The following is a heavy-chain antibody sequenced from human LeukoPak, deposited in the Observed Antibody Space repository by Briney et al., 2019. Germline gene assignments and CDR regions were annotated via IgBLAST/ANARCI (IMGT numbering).Heavy chain of an antibody. V-gene: IGHV3-53*01. Sequence: GGSLRLSCAASGFTVSSDYMSWVRQAPGKGLEWISVISSGGSTYYADSVKGRFTISRDNSKNTLNLKMNSLRAEDTAVYYCATYHNTLTAKRSYYWGQGTLVTVSS. J-gene: IGHJ4*02. D-gene: IGHD2-21*02. CDR2: ISSGGST. CDR3: ATYHNTLTAKRSYY. CDR1: GFTVSSDY.